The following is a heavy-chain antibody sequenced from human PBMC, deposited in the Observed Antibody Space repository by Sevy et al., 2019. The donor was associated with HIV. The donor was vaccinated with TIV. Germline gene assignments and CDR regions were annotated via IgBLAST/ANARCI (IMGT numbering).Heavy chain of an antibody. CDR2: ISGTGNTI. CDR1: GFTFSPYS. V-gene: IGHV3-48*04. CDR3: ARVPLYSDSHINDY. J-gene: IGHJ4*02. D-gene: IGHD3-22*01. Sequence: GGSLRLSCTASGFTFSPYSMNWIRQAPGKGLEWLSYISGTGNTIYYAGSVNGRFTISRDNAKNSLYLQMNSLRAEDTAVYYCARVPLYSDSHINDYWGQGTLVTVSS.